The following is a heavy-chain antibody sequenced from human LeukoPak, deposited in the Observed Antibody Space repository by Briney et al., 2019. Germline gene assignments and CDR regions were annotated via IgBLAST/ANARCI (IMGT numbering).Heavy chain of an antibody. J-gene: IGHJ4*02. D-gene: IGHD3-22*01. CDR1: GFFISDA. CDR3: EGTYYYDSSDDY. CDR2: ISGSGTST. V-gene: IGHV3-23*01. Sequence: SGGSLRLSCAASGFFISDAMSWVRQAPGKGLEWVLAISGSGTSTYYADSVKGRFTISRDNSKNTLYLQMSSLRAEDTAVYYCEGTYYYDSSDDYWGQGTLVTVSS.